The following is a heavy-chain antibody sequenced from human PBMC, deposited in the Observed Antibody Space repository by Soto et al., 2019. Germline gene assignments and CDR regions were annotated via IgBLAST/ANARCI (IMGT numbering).Heavy chain of an antibody. D-gene: IGHD3-22*01. CDR1: GYTFTSYG. Sequence: ASVKVSCKASGYTFTSYGISWVRQAPGQGLEWMGWISAYNGNTNYAQKLQGRVTMTTDTSTSTAYMELRSLRSDDTAVYYCARDNGQRDYYDSSLDAFDIWGQGTMVTVSS. CDR2: ISAYNGNT. CDR3: ARDNGQRDYYDSSLDAFDI. J-gene: IGHJ3*02. V-gene: IGHV1-18*04.